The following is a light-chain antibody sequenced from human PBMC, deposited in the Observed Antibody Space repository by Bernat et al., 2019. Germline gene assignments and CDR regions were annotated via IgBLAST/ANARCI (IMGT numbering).Light chain of an antibody. CDR3: QQRSNWPRT. CDR2: DAS. V-gene: IGKV3D-20*02. Sequence: EIVLTQSPGTLSLSPGESATLSCRASQSVASTYLAWYQQKPGQAPRLLMYDASSRATGIPDRFSGSGSGTEFTLTISSLEPEDFAVYYCQQRSNWPRTFGPGTKVDIK. J-gene: IGKJ3*01. CDR1: QSVASTY.